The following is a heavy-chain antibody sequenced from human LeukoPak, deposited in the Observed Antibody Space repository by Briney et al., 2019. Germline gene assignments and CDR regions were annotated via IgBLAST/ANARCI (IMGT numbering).Heavy chain of an antibody. V-gene: IGHV3-7*01. CDR1: GFTFSTYW. D-gene: IGHD6-13*01. J-gene: IGHJ4*02. CDR3: ARQDIVERIAAAGIWGRIGKRGINFDY. Sequence: GGSLRLSCAASGFTFSTYWMSWVRQARGKALEWVANIKEDGSEKYYVDSVKGRFTISRDNAKNSLYLQMNSLRAEDTAVYYCARQDIVERIAAAGIWGRIGKRGINFDYWGQGTLVTVSS. CDR2: IKEDGSEK.